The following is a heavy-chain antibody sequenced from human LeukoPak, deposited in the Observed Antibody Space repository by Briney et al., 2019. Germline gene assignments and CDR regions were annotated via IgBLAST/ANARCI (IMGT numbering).Heavy chain of an antibody. V-gene: IGHV3-74*01. J-gene: IGHJ4*02. Sequence: GGSLRLSCAASGFTFSSDWMHWVRQAPGKGLVWVSRINNDGSTTAHADSVKGRFTISRDNSKNTLFLQMNSLRAEDTAVYYCAKSASGYYLFDYWGQGTLVTVSS. CDR1: GFTFSSDW. D-gene: IGHD2/OR15-2a*01. CDR2: INNDGSTT. CDR3: AKSASGYYLFDY.